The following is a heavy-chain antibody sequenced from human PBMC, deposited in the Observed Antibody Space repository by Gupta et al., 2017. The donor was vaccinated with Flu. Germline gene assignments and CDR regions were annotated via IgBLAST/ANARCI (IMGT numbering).Heavy chain of an antibody. V-gene: IGHV1-8*01. CDR2: MNPNSGNT. CDR1: GYTFTSYD. J-gene: IGHJ6*02. D-gene: IGHD6-6*01. Sequence: QVQLVQSGAEVKKPGASVKVSCKASGYTFTSYDINWVRQATGQGLEWMGWMNPNSGNTGYAQKFQGRVTMTRNTSISTAYMELSSLRSEDTAVYYCGYSSSSQYYYYYYGMDVWGQGTTVTVSS. CDR3: GYSSSSQYYYYYYGMDV.